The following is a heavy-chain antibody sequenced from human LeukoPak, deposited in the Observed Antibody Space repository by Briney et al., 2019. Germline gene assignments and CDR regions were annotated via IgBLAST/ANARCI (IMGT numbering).Heavy chain of an antibody. CDR3: AKQMGYCSDGSCYFTS. CDR2: VSTSGSIT. J-gene: IGHJ4*02. Sequence: GGSLRLSCAASGFTFSNYAMSWVRQASGKGLDWVSAVSTSGSITYYADSVKGRFTISRDNSKNTLHLQIDSLRAEDTALYYCAKQMGYCSDGSCYFTSWGQGTLVTVSS. D-gene: IGHD2-15*01. V-gene: IGHV3-23*01. CDR1: GFTFSNYA.